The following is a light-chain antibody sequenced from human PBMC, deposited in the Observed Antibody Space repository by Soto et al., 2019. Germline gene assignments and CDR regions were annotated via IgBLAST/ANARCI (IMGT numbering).Light chain of an antibody. CDR1: QTLSTNS. J-gene: IGKJ1*01. CDR3: QQYKTHWT. CDR2: AAS. V-gene: IGKV3-20*01. Sequence: EIVLTQSPGTLSLSPGERATLSCRASQTLSTNSLAWYQQRPGQTPRLLIYAASTRDTDIPDRFNGSGSGTDFALTINRLEPEDFAVYYCQQYKTHWTFGPGTRVEIK.